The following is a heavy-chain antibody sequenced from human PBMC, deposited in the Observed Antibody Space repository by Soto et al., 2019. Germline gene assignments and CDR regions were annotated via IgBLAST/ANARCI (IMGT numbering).Heavy chain of an antibody. J-gene: IGHJ2*01. CDR1: GGTFSSYT. CDR2: IIPILGIA. CDR3: ARGGYSSGWYYWYFDL. D-gene: IGHD6-19*01. V-gene: IGHV1-69*02. Sequence: QVQLVQSGAEVKKPGSSVKASCKASGGTFSSYTISWVRQAPGQGLEWMGRIIPILGIANYAQKFQGRVTITADKSTSTAYMELSSLRSEDTAVYYCARGGYSSGWYYWYFDLWGRGTLVTVSS.